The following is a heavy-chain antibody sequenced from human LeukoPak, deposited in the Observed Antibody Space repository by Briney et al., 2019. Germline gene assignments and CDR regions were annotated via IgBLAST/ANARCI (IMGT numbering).Heavy chain of an antibody. CDR1: GYTFTHNW. D-gene: IGHD1-1*01. CDR3: ARHRATGTWSDFDY. V-gene: IGHV5-51*01. CDR2: IFPADSNT. J-gene: IGHJ4*02. Sequence: GESLKISCKVSGYTFTHNWIGWVRQKPGRGLEWLGVIFPADSNTAYNSSFRGQVTTSVDKSIDTAYLQWGSLKASDSAIYYCARHRATGTWSDFDYWGQGTVVTVSS.